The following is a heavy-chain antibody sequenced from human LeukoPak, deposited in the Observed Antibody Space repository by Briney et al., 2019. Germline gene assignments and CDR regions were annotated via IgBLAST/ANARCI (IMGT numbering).Heavy chain of an antibody. CDR2: INHNGNVN. CDR1: GFTFSSYW. Sequence: PGGSLRLSCAGSGFTFSSYWMNWARQAPGKGLEWVASINHNGNVNYYVDSVKGRFTISRDNAKNSLYLQMSNLRAEDTALYYYAGRVSGIPDGVDHWGQGTLVTVSS. CDR3: AGRVSGIPDGVDH. V-gene: IGHV3-7*03. J-gene: IGHJ4*02. D-gene: IGHD1-26*01.